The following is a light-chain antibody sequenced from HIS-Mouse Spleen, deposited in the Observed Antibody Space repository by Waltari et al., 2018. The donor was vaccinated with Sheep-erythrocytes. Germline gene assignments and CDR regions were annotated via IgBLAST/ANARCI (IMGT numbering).Light chain of an antibody. CDR2: EVS. V-gene: IGLV2-8*01. J-gene: IGLJ1*01. CDR1: SSDGGGYNY. Sequence: QSALTQPPSASGSPGQSVTISCTGTSSDGGGYNYGPWYQQHPGKAPKLMIYEVSKRPSGVPDRFSGSKSGNTASLTVSGLQAEDEADYYCSSYAGSNNYVFGTGTKVTVL. CDR3: SSYAGSNNYV.